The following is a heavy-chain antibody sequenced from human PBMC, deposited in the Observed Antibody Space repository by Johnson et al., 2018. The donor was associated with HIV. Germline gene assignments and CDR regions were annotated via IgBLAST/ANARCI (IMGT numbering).Heavy chain of an antibody. Sequence: QVQLVESGGGVVQPGRSLRLSCAASGFTFSSYAMHWVRQAPGKGLEWVAVISYDGSNKYYADSVKGRFTISRDNSKNTLYLQMNSLRAEDTAVYYCANFRGTTRNPDAFDIWGQGTMVTVSS. CDR1: GFTFSSYA. D-gene: IGHD1-1*01. V-gene: IGHV3-30-3*01. J-gene: IGHJ3*02. CDR2: ISYDGSNK. CDR3: ANFRGTTRNPDAFDI.